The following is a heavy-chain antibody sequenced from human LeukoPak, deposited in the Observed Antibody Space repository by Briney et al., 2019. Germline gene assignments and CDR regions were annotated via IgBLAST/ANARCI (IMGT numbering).Heavy chain of an antibody. V-gene: IGHV3-21*01. Sequence: GGSLRLSCAASGFTFSHYSIDWVRQAPGKGPERVASITSSSSHIYYADSVKGRFTISRDNAKNSLYLQMNSLRAEDTAVYYCARDVGVATANYYYYGTDVWGQGTTVTVSS. CDR1: GFTFSHYS. CDR3: ARDVGVATANYYYYGTDV. J-gene: IGHJ6*02. CDR2: ITSSSSHI. D-gene: IGHD5-12*01.